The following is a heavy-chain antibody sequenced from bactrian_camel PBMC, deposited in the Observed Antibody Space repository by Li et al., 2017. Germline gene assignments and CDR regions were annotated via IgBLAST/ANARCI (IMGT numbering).Heavy chain of an antibody. J-gene: IGHJ4*01. CDR3: AADLVTGGNWRSIDHWSY. D-gene: IGHD7*01. CDR1: GDTIGRYC. CDR2: VESDGST. V-gene: IGHV3S55*01. Sequence: VQLVESGGGSVQVGGSLTLSCVASGDTIGRYCMGWFRQIPDREREGVAGVESDGSTSYADSVKGRFTISQDSAKPMLYLQMNALKPEDTAMYYCAADLVTGGNWRSIDHWSYWGQGTQVTVS.